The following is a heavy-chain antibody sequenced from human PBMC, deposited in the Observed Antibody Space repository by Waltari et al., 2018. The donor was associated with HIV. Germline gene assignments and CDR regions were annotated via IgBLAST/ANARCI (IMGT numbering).Heavy chain of an antibody. CDR1: GFIFSDYY. J-gene: IGHJ3*02. Sequence: QVQLVESGGGLVKPGGSLRLSCAASGFIFSDYYISWIRQAPGKGLEWFSYSSSSATYTIYADSVDGRFTISRDNDKNCLYLQLSNLRAEDSAVYYCSREGKWLQPNALHSSGQGTLVTVSS. D-gene: IGHD5-12*01. CDR2: SSSSATYT. V-gene: IGHV3-11*05. CDR3: SREGKWLQPNALHS.